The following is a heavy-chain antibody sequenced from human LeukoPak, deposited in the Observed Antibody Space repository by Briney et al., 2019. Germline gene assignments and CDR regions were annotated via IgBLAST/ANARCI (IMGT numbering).Heavy chain of an antibody. Sequence: GGSLRLSCVASGFTFTSYSMNWVRQAPGKGLEWVSSISTGSTFIYHADSVKGRFTTSRDNAENSVYLQMNSLRAEDTAVYYCARGSAGTTYNWFDAWGQGTLVTVSS. CDR1: GFTFTSYS. CDR2: ISTGSTFI. V-gene: IGHV3-21*06. J-gene: IGHJ5*02. D-gene: IGHD1-7*01. CDR3: ARGSAGTTYNWFDA.